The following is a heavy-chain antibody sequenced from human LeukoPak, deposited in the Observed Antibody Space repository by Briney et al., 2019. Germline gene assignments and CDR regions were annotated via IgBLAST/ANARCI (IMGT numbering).Heavy chain of an antibody. V-gene: IGHV4-59*01. CDR3: ARDNWNYGSSMDV. J-gene: IGHJ6*02. CDR2: VYYSGST. D-gene: IGHD1-7*01. CDR1: GGSISSYY. Sequence: SETLSLTCTVSGGSISSYYWSWIRQPPGKGLEWIGYVYYSGSTNYNPSLKSRVTISVDTSKNQFSLKLSSVTAADTAVYYCARDNWNYGSSMDVWGQGTTVTVSS.